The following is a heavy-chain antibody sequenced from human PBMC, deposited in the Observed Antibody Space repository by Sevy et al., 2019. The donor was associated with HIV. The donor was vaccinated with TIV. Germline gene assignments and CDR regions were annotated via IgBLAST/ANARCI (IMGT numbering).Heavy chain of an antibody. CDR3: TRHRLSMVRGIIMAHYFDY. CDR2: IRSKSNRHAT. D-gene: IGHD3-10*01. CDR1: GFTFSDSA. J-gene: IGHJ4*02. V-gene: IGHV3-73*01. Sequence: GGSLRLSCAASGFTFSDSAIHWVRQASGKGLEWVGRIRSKSNRHATAYAASVKGRFNISRDDSKNTAYLQMNSLKTEDTAVYYCTRHRLSMVRGIIMAHYFDYWGPGTLVTVSS.